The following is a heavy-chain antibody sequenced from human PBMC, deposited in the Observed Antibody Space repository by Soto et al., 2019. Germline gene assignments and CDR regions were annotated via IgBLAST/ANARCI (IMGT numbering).Heavy chain of an antibody. D-gene: IGHD3-16*01. CDR1: GGSFSGYY. CDR3: ARGLGLFDI. CDR2: INQVDQSGTT. J-gene: IGHJ3*02. V-gene: IGHV4-34*01. Sequence: PSETLSLTCAVYGGSFSGYYWTWIRQTPGKGLEWIGEINQVDQSGTTIYNPSLKSRVTISEDTSKSQFSLNLSSVTAADTAVYYCARGLGLFDIWGQGTMVTV.